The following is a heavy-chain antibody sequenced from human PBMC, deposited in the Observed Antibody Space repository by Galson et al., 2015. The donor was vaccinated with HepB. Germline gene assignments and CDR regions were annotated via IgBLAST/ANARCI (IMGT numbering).Heavy chain of an antibody. Sequence: TLSLTCTVSGGSINSGGYSWSWIRQPPGKELEWIGYIYYNGITYYAPSLKSRLSFSVDTSKNQFSLKLTSVTAADTAVYYCARDEAGGLTPLHFWGQGILVTVSS. CDR3: ARDEAGGLTPLHF. J-gene: IGHJ4*02. CDR2: IYYNGIT. V-gene: IGHV4-30-4*07. D-gene: IGHD2-15*01. CDR1: GGSINSGGYS.